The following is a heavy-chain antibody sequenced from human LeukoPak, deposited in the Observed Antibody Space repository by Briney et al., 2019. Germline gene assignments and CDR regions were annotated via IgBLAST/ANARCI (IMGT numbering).Heavy chain of an antibody. D-gene: IGHD6-6*01. V-gene: IGHV4-30-2*01. CDR3: ARSIAARPGYFDY. J-gene: IGHJ4*02. Sequence: PSQTLSITCAVSGCSISSGGYSWSWIRQPPGKGLEWIGYIYHSGSTYYNPSLKSRVTISVDRSKNQFSLKLSSVTAADTAVYYCARSIAARPGYFDYWGQGTLVTVSS. CDR1: GCSISSGGYS. CDR2: IYHSGST.